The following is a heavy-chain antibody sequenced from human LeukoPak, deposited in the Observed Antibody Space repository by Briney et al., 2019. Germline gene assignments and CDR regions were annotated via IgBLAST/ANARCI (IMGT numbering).Heavy chain of an antibody. D-gene: IGHD4-23*01. Sequence: GTSLRLSCAASGFTLSQYAIHWVRQAPGKGLEWVAVMSYDGSVQYYADSVKGRFTISRDNSKNTLYLQMNNLRTDDTAFYYCAKVMITVVTTSKLDSWGQGTLVTVSS. J-gene: IGHJ4*02. CDR2: MSYDGSVQ. CDR3: AKVMITVVTTSKLDS. V-gene: IGHV3-30*18. CDR1: GFTLSQYA.